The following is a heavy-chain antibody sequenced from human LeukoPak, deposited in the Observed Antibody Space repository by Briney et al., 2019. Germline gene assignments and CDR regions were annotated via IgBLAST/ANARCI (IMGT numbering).Heavy chain of an antibody. D-gene: IGHD2-21*02. Sequence: ASVKVSCKASGYTFTGYYMHWVRQAPGQGLEWMGWINPNSGGTNYAQKFQGRVTMTRDTSISTAYMELSRLRSDDTAVYYCAITLAYCGGDCYDEGWFDPWGQGTLVTVSS. CDR3: AITLAYCGGDCYDEGWFDP. J-gene: IGHJ5*02. CDR2: INPNSGGT. CDR1: GYTFTGYY. V-gene: IGHV1-2*02.